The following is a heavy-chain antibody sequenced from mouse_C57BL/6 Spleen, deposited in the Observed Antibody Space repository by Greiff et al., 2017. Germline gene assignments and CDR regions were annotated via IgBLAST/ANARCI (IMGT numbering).Heavy chain of an antibody. V-gene: IGHV1-76*01. CDR2: IYPGSGNT. CDR1: GYTFTDYY. D-gene: IGHD2-4*01. CDR3: ARSEDYDWYFDV. Sequence: VQLQQSGAELVRPGASVKLSCKASGYTFTDYYINWVKQRPGQGLEWIARIYPGSGNTYYNEKFQGKATLTAEKSSSTAYMQLSSLTSEDSAVYFCARSEDYDWYFDVWGTGTTVTVSS. J-gene: IGHJ1*03.